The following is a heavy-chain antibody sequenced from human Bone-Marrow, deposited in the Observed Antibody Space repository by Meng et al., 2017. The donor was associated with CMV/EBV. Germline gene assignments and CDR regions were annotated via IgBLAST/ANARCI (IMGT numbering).Heavy chain of an antibody. CDR3: ARVGGYSSSWYDRHYYYGMDV. CDR2: ISAYNGNT. CDR1: GYTFTSYG. V-gene: IGHV1-18*01. J-gene: IGHJ6*02. Sequence: ASVKVSCKSSGYTFTSYGISWVRQAPGQGLEWMGWISAYNGNTNYAQKPQGRVTMTTDTSTSTAYMELRSLRSDDTAVYYCARVGGYSSSWYDRHYYYGMDVWGQGTTVTVSS. D-gene: IGHD6-13*01.